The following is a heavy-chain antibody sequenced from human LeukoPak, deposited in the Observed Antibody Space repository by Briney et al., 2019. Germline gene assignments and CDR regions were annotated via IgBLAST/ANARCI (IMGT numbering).Heavy chain of an antibody. CDR3: ARGGSSWEYYYYGMDV. D-gene: IGHD6-13*01. CDR2: TYYGSKWYN. Sequence: SQTLSLTCAISGDSVSSNSAAWNWIRQSPSRGLEWLGRTYYGSKWYNDYAVSVKSRITINPDTSKNQFSLQLNSVTPEDTAVYYCARGGSSWEYYYYGMDVWGQRTTVTVSS. CDR1: GDSVSSNSAA. J-gene: IGHJ6*02. V-gene: IGHV6-1*01.